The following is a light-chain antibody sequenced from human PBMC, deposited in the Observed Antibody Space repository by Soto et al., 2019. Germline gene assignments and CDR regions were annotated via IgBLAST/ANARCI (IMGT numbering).Light chain of an antibody. V-gene: IGKV3-15*01. CDR2: GAS. J-gene: IGKJ4*01. CDR3: QQYNNWPPLT. CDR1: QSVNNN. Sequence: EIVMTQSPATLSVSPGERATLSCRASQSVNNNLAWYQQKPGQAPRLLIYGASTRATGIPVRFSGSGSGTEFTLTISSLQSEDFAVYYCQQYNNWPPLTFGGGTKVEIK.